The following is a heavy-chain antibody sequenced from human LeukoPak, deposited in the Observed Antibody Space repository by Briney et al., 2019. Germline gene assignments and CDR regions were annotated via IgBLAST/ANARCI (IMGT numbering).Heavy chain of an antibody. CDR2: IDPSDSYT. Sequence: GESLKISCKGSGYSFTSYWISWVRQMPGKGLEWMGRIDPSDSYTNYSPSFQGHVTISADKSISTAYLQWSSLKASDTAMYYCARHGSGYYYVEDFFDYWGQGTLVTVSS. CDR3: ARHGSGYYYVEDFFDY. J-gene: IGHJ4*02. CDR1: GYSFTSYW. D-gene: IGHD3-22*01. V-gene: IGHV5-10-1*01.